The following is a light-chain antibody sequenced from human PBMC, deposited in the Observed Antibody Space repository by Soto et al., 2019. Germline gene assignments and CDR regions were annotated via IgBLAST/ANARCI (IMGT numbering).Light chain of an antibody. J-gene: IGKJ4*01. CDR1: QTVSRN. CDR2: GAS. Sequence: EIVMTQSPAALSVSPGKKTTLSCRASQTVSRNLAWYQQRPGQTPRLLVYGASTRATGIPASFSASGAGTXXXXXXXXLQSXDFXXXXXXXYHSWPLTFGGGTKVEIK. CDR3: XXYHSWPLT. V-gene: IGKV3-15*01.